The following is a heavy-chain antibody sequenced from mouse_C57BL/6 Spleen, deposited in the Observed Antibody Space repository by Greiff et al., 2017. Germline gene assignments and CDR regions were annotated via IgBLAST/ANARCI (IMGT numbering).Heavy chain of an antibody. CDR1: GFTFSSYA. Sequence: EVQLVESGGGLVKPGGSLKLSCAASGFTFSSYAMSWVRQTPEKRLEWVATISDGGSYTYYPDNVKGRFTISRANAKNNLYLQMSHLQSEDTAMYYCATLYYGSSYGYFDVWGTGTTVTVSS. CDR3: ATLYYGSSYGYFDV. D-gene: IGHD1-1*01. CDR2: ISDGGSYT. J-gene: IGHJ1*03. V-gene: IGHV5-4*01.